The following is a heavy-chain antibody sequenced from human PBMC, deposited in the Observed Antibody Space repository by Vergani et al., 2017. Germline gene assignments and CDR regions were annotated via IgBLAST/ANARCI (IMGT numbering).Heavy chain of an antibody. Sequence: EVQLVESGGGLVQPGGSLRLSCAASGFTFRSYEMNWVRQAPGKGLEWVSYISSSGSTIYYADSVKGRFTISRDNAKNSLYLQMNSLRAEDTAVYYCARLYSSSCDYWGQGTLVTVSS. CDR1: GFTFRSYE. D-gene: IGHD6-13*01. CDR3: ARLYSSSCDY. V-gene: IGHV3-48*03. J-gene: IGHJ4*02. CDR2: ISSSGSTI.